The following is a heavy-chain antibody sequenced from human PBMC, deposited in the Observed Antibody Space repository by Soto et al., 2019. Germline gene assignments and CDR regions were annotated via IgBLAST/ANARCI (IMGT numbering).Heavy chain of an antibody. CDR2: IYPSDSDT. D-gene: IGHD3-22*01. Sequence: SLKISCKGSGYSFTSYWIGWVRQMPGKGLEWMGIIYPSDSDTRYSPSFQGQVTISADKSISTAYLRWSSLKASDTAMYFCARNDYDGNSVDYWGQGTQVTVSS. V-gene: IGHV5-51*01. J-gene: IGHJ4*02. CDR3: ARNDYDGNSVDY. CDR1: GYSFTSYW.